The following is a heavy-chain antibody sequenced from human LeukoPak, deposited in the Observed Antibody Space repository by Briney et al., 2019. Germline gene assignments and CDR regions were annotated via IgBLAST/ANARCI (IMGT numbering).Heavy chain of an antibody. J-gene: IGHJ4*02. Sequence: VGSLRLSCAASGFTFSSYWMHWVRQAPGKGLVWVSRVNPDGSGTDYADSVKGRFTISRDNAKNTLFLQMNSLRADDTAVYYCARGRTQQNLFDYWGQGTLVTVSS. D-gene: IGHD1-14*01. CDR2: VNPDGSGT. V-gene: IGHV3-74*01. CDR1: GFTFSSYW. CDR3: ARGRTQQNLFDY.